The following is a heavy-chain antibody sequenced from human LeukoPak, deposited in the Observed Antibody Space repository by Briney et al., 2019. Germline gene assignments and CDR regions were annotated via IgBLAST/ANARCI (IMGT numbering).Heavy chain of an antibody. J-gene: IGHJ4*02. CDR3: ARGAAAADYYFDY. V-gene: IGHV1-69*01. D-gene: IGHD6-13*01. Sequence: GGSLRLSCAASGLTFSSYAISWVRQAPGQGLEWMGGIIPIFGTANYAQKFQGRVTITADESTSTAYMELSSLRSEDTAVYYCARGAAAADYYFDYWGQGTLVTVSS. CDR1: GLTFSSYA. CDR2: IIPIFGTA.